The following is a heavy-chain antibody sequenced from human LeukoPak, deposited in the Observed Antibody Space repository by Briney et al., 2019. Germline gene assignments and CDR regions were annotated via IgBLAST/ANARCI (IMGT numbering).Heavy chain of an antibody. CDR2: ISDSGST. CDR1: GSSIRNYY. Sequence: KPSETLSLTCTVSGSSIRNYYWSWIRQPPGKGLEWIGYISDSGSTNYNPSLKSRVTISVDTSKNQFSLKMSSVIAADTAVYYCARHVRDGYNRADFWGQGTLVTVSS. CDR3: ARHVRDGYNRADF. D-gene: IGHD5-24*01. J-gene: IGHJ4*02. V-gene: IGHV4-59*08.